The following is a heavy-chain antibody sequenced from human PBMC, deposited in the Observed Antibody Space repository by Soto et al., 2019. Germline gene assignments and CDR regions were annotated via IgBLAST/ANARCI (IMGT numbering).Heavy chain of an antibody. CDR3: ARERYCSGGSCYSRWFDP. CDR2: IIPIFGTA. J-gene: IGHJ5*02. Sequence: QVQLVQSGAEVKKPGSSVKVSCKASGGTFSSYAISWVRQAPGQGLEWMGGIIPIFGTANYAQKFQGRVKITADESTSTAYMELSSLRSEDTAVYYCARERYCSGGSCYSRWFDPWGQGTLVTVSS. V-gene: IGHV1-69*01. CDR1: GGTFSSYA. D-gene: IGHD2-15*01.